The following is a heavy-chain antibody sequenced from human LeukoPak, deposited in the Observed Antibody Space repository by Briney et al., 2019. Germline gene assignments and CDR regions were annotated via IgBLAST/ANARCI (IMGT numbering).Heavy chain of an antibody. CDR1: GYTFTSYY. V-gene: IGHV1-46*01. D-gene: IGHD3-10*01. CDR3: AREGLLWFGELLDYYYMDV. Sequence: ASVKVSCKASGYTFTSYYMHWVRQAPGQGLEWMGIINPSGGSTSYAQKFQGRVTMTRDTSTSTVYTELSSLRSEDTAVYYCAREGLLWFGELLDYYYMDVWGKGTTVTVSS. CDR2: INPSGGST. J-gene: IGHJ6*03.